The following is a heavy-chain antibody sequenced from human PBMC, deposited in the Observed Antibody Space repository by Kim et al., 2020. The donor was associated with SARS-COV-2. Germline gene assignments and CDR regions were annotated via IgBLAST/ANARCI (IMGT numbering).Heavy chain of an antibody. V-gene: IGHV3-9*01. D-gene: IGHD6-19*01. J-gene: IGHJ4*02. CDR3: AKGSAVAGYFDY. Sequence: GEADSVKGRFTISRDNAKNSLYLQMNSLRAEDTALYYCAKGSAVAGYFDYWGQGTLVTVSS.